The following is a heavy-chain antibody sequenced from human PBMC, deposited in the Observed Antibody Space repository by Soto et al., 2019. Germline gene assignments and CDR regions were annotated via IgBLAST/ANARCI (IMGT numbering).Heavy chain of an antibody. J-gene: IGHJ6*02. Sequence: PGGSLRLSCAASGFTFSSYSMNWVRQAPGKGLEWVSYISSSSSYIYYADSVKGRFTISRDNAKNSLYLQMNSLRAEDTAVYYCARDRILKESYDFWSGYYARPPYYYYGMDVWGQGTTVTVSS. V-gene: IGHV3-21*05. D-gene: IGHD3-3*01. CDR1: GFTFSSYS. CDR3: ARDRILKESYDFWSGYYARPPYYYYGMDV. CDR2: ISSSSSYI.